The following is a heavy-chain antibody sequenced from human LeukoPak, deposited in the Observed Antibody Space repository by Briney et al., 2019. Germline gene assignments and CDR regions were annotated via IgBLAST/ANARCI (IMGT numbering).Heavy chain of an antibody. CDR3: AESHSYDSSGYFH. CDR1: GFTFSSYA. CDR2: ISYDGSNK. J-gene: IGHJ4*02. V-gene: IGHV3-30*04. D-gene: IGHD3-22*01. Sequence: GRSLRLSCAASGFTFSSYAMHWVRQAPGKGLEWVAVISYDGSNKYYADSVKGRFTISRDNSKNTLYLQMNSLRAEDTAVYYCAESHSYDSSGYFHWGQGTLVTVSS.